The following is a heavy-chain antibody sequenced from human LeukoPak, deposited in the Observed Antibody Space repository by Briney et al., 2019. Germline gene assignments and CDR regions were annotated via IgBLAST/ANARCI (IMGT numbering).Heavy chain of an antibody. CDR1: GGSISSGSYY. CDR2: IYTGGST. Sequence: SQTLSLTCTVSGGSISSGSYYWSWIRQPAGKGLEWIGRIYTGGSTNYNPSLKSRVTISVDTSKNQVSLKLSSVTAADTAVYYCARLTQTEGVHFDYWGQGTLVTVSS. V-gene: IGHV4-61*02. D-gene: IGHD1-1*01. CDR3: ARLTQTEGVHFDY. J-gene: IGHJ4*02.